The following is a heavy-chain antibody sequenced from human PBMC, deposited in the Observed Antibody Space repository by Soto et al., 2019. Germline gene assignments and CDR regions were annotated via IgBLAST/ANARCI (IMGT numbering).Heavy chain of an antibody. CDR2: IKNDGSEQ. CDR1: GFTFNVYY. Sequence: EVQLVESGGGLVKPGGSLRLSCEASGFTFNVYYMTWVRQAPGKGLEWVASIKNDGSEQYYVDSVKGRFTISRDNAKNSLYLQMNSLRAGDTALYYCSRENWFQDYWGQGTLVIVSS. V-gene: IGHV3-7*03. D-gene: IGHD3-10*01. J-gene: IGHJ4*02. CDR3: SRENWFQDY.